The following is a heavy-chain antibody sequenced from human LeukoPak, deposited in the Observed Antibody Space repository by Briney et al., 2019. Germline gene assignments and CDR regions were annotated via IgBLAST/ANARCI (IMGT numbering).Heavy chain of an antibody. J-gene: IGHJ3*02. CDR1: GGSIRFFY. D-gene: IGHD6-13*01. Sequence: SETLSLTCSVSGGSIRFFYCSWIRQPPGKGLEWIGFIYSSGSTNYSPSLTNWLTMSLDTSKNHFSPNLSSVTAADTAMYYCARDSGYSSSWYAFDIWSQGTMVTVS. CDR3: ARDSGYSSSWYAFDI. V-gene: IGHV4-59*01. CDR2: IYSSGST.